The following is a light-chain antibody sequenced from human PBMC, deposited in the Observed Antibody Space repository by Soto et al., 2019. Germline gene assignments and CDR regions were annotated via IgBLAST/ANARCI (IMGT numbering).Light chain of an antibody. Sequence: IVITQSPATLSVSPGERATLSCRASQSVSSNLAWYQQKPGQAPRLLIYGASTRATGIPARFSGSGSGTEFTLTISSLQSEDFAVYYCQQYSSSRWTFGQGTKVDIK. V-gene: IGKV3-15*01. CDR3: QQYSSSRWT. CDR1: QSVSSN. CDR2: GAS. J-gene: IGKJ1*01.